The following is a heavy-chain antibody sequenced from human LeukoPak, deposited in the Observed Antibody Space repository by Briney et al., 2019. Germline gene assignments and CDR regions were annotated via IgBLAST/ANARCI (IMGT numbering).Heavy chain of an antibody. CDR2: IIPIFGTA. D-gene: IGHD6-6*01. CDR1: GGTFSSYA. V-gene: IGHV1-69*13. Sequence: SVKVTCKASGGTFSSYAISWVRQAPGQGLEWMGGIIPIFGTANYAQKFQGRVTITADESTSTAYMELSSLRSEDTAVYYCARDLGAARNYYYYYGMDVWAKGPRSPSP. CDR3: ARDLGAARNYYYYYGMDV. J-gene: IGHJ6*02.